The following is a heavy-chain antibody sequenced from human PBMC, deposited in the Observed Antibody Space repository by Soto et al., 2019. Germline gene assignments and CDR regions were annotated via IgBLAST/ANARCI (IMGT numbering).Heavy chain of an antibody. Sequence: GGSLRLSCAASGFTVSTKYMSWVRQAPGKGLEWVSLIQSGGSTYYAGSVEGRFTISRDNSDNRLFLQMNSLRVEDTAMYYCTRDNVYRDRGGFYGAHMDVWGKGT. J-gene: IGHJ6*03. V-gene: IGHV3-66*01. CDR3: TRDNVYRDRGGFYGAHMDV. D-gene: IGHD2-15*01. CDR2: IQSGGST. CDR1: GFTVSTKY.